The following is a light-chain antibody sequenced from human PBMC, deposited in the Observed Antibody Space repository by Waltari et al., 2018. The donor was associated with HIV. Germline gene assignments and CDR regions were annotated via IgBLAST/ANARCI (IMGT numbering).Light chain of an antibody. CDR3: AAWDDSLSGGV. CDR1: SSNTGRKS. J-gene: IGLJ3*02. V-gene: IGLV1-47*01. Sequence: QCVLTLPPSASGNPGQRAATPCSARSSNTGRKSSYWYQYLPGTAPKLLIYRNNQRPSGVPDRFSGSKSGTSASLAISGLRSEDEADYYCAAWDDSLSGGVFGGGTKLTVL. CDR2: RNN.